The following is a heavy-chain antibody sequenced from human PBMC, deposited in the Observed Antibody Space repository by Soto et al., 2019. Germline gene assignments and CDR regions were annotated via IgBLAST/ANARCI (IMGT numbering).Heavy chain of an antibody. D-gene: IGHD7-27*01. CDR3: ARGTGDPGAFDI. J-gene: IGHJ3*02. CDR2: IYYSGST. CDR1: GGSISSSSYY. V-gene: IGHV4-39*07. Sequence: SETLSLTCTVSGGSISSSSYYWGWIRQPPGKGLEWIGSIYYSGSTYYNPSLKSRVTISVDTSKNQFSLKLSSVTAADTAVYYCARGTGDPGAFDIWGQGTMVTVSS.